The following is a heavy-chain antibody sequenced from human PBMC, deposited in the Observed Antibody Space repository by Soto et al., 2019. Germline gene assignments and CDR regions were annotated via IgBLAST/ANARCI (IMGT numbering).Heavy chain of an antibody. D-gene: IGHD6-19*01. CDR2: ISPYNGDT. CDR1: GYSFTNYG. V-gene: IGHV1-18*01. CDR3: AKERSSGWRSQGFDY. Sequence: ASVKVSCKASGYSFTNYGISWVRQAPGQGLEWMGWISPYNGDTNYAQKLQGRVTMTTDTSTSTAYMELRSLRAEDTALYYCAKERSSGWRSQGFDYWGQGTLVTVSS. J-gene: IGHJ4*02.